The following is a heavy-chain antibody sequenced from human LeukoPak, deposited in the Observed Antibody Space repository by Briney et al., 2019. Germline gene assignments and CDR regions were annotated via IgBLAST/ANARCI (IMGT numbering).Heavy chain of an antibody. CDR2: ISSSSSTI. V-gene: IGHV3-48*01. D-gene: IGHD2-15*01. CDR3: ARWPRYCSGGSCYHYYYGMDV. CDR1: GFTFSSYS. Sequence: EGSLRLSCAASGFTFSSYSMNWVRQAPGKGLEWVSYISSSSSTIYYADSVKGRFTISRDNAKNSLYLQMNSLRAEDTAVYYCARWPRYCSGGSCYHYYYGMDVWGQGTTVTVSS. J-gene: IGHJ6*02.